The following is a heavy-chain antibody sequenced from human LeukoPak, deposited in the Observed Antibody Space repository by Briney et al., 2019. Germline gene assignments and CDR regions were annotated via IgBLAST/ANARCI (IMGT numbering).Heavy chain of an antibody. V-gene: IGHV1-69*13. CDR2: IIPIFGTA. J-gene: IGHJ6*03. Sequence: SVKVSCKASGGTFSSYAISWVRQAPGQGLEWMGGIIPIFGTANYAQKLQGRVTITADESTSTAYMELSSLRSEDTAVHYCARMNYYYYYMDVWGKGTTVTISS. CDR3: ARMNYYYYYMDV. CDR1: GGTFSSYA.